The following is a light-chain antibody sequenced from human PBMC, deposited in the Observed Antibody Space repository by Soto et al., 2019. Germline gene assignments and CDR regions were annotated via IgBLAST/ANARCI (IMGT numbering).Light chain of an antibody. CDR2: EVS. J-gene: IGLJ3*02. Sequence: QSALTQPASVSGSPGQSVTISCTGTSSDVGGYNYVSWFQQYPGKAPKLMIYEVSNRPSGVSHRFSGSKSGNTASLTISGLQAEDDADYFCSSFTTSSTWVFGGGTKLTVL. V-gene: IGLV2-14*01. CDR3: SSFTTSSTWV. CDR1: SSDVGGYNY.